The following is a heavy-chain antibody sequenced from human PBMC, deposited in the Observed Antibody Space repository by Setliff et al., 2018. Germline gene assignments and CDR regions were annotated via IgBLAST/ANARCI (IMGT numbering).Heavy chain of an antibody. D-gene: IGHD2-21*01. Sequence: ASVKVSCKTSGFTFTTFYIHWVRQAPGQGLEWMMMINPNGDRTTYAQKFQGRVTMTRDTSTSTVYMELSSLRSEDTAVYYCAREGVHTWSSTDYHYYMDVWGRGTTVTVSS. CDR1: GFTFTTFY. V-gene: IGHV1-46*01. CDR3: AREGVHTWSSTDYHYYMDV. CDR2: INPNGDRT. J-gene: IGHJ6*03.